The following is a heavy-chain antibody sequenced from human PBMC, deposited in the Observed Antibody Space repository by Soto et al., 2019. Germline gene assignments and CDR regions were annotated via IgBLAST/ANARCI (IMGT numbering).Heavy chain of an antibody. CDR2: IYYSGST. D-gene: IGHD4-17*01. J-gene: IGHJ4*02. CDR3: ARGDYGDYVDY. CDR1: GGSISSYY. V-gene: IGHV4-59*01. Sequence: QVQLQESGPGLVKPSETLSLTCTVSGGSISSYYWSWIRQPPGKGLEWIGYIYYSGSTNYNPSLKSRATIAVDTSKNQFSLKLSSVTAADTAVYYCARGDYGDYVDYWGQGTLVTVSS.